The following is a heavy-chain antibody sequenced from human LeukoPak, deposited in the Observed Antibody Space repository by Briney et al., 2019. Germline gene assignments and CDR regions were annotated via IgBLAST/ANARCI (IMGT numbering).Heavy chain of an antibody. D-gene: IGHD5-24*01. CDR1: GASFSGYY. J-gene: IGHJ4*02. Sequence: SETLSRTCAVNGASFSGYYWSWIRQPPGKGLEWIGETNQRGETSNNPSLKSRVTISLDTSKNQFSLKLSSVTAADTSVYFCARDGYNFGSFDYWGQGILVTVSS. CDR3: ARDGYNFGSFDY. V-gene: IGHV4-34*01. CDR2: TNQRGET.